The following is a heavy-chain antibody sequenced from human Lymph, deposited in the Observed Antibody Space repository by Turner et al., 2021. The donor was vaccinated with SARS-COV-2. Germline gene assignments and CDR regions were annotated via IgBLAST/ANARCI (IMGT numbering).Heavy chain of an antibody. CDR3: AKNEMAMIVVVITLFDY. CDR1: GFTFSSYA. D-gene: IGHD3-22*01. Sequence: EVQLLEAGGGLVQPGGSLRLSCAAPGFTFSSYAMSWVRQAPGKGLEWVLAMSGSGGTTYYADSVKSRFTISRDNSKNTLYLQMNSLRAEDTAVYYCAKNEMAMIVVVITLFDYWGQGTLVTVSS. J-gene: IGHJ4*02. V-gene: IGHV3-23*01. CDR2: MSGSGGTT.